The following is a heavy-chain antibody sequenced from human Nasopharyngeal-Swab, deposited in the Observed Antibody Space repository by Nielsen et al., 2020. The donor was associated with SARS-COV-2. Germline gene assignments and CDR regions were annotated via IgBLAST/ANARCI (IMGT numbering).Heavy chain of an antibody. J-gene: IGHJ4*02. CDR3: ARGAYDSSGYFWDY. CDR2: IYSGGST. D-gene: IGHD3-22*01. Sequence: VRQAPGKGPEWVSVIYSGGSTHSADSMKGRVTISRDNSKNTLYLQMNSLRAEDTAVYYCARGAYDSSGYFWDYWGQGTLVTVSS. V-gene: IGHV3-53*01.